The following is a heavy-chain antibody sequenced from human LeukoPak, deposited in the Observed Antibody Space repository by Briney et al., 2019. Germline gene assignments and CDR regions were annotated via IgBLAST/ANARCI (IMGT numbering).Heavy chain of an antibody. Sequence: ASVKVSYKASGYTFTSYGISWVRQAPGQGLEWMGWISAYNGNTNYAQKLQGRVTMTTDTSTSTAYMELRSLRSDDTAVYYCARVTPLVSAFDIWGQGTMVTVSS. CDR2: ISAYNGNT. CDR1: GYTFTSYG. V-gene: IGHV1-18*01. D-gene: IGHD1-14*01. CDR3: ARVTPLVSAFDI. J-gene: IGHJ3*02.